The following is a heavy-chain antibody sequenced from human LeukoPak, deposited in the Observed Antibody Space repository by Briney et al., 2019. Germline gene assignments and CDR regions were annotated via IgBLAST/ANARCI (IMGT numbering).Heavy chain of an antibody. CDR3: ARVLSIDYDILTASTFDP. CDR1: GYTFGAYG. V-gene: IGHV1-18*01. J-gene: IGHJ5*02. CDR2: ISAYNGDR. D-gene: IGHD3-9*01. Sequence: ASVKVSCKASGYTFGAYGFTWVRQAPGQGLEWMGWISAYNGDRNYAQKFQGRVTMTTDTSTSTAYMELRNLRSDDTAFYYCARVLSIDYDILTASTFDPWGQGTLVTVSS.